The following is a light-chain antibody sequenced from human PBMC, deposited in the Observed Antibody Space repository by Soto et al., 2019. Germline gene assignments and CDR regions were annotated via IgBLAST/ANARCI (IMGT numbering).Light chain of an antibody. J-gene: IGKJ4*01. Sequence: DIQMTQSPSSLSASVGDRVTITCLASQSISSYLNWYQQKPGKAPKFLIYAASSLQSGVPSRFSGSRSGTDFTLTISSLQPEDFATYFCQQTYSTPITFGGGTKV. CDR1: QSISSY. V-gene: IGKV1-39*01. CDR3: QQTYSTPIT. CDR2: AAS.